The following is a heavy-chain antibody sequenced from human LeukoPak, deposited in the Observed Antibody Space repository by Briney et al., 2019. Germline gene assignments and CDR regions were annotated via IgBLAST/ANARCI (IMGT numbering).Heavy chain of an antibody. CDR1: GFTFSNYW. Sequence: PGGSLRLSCAASGFTFSNYWMHWVRQAPGKGLVWVSCIFNDGRTTTYADSVKGRFTISRDNAKNTLYLQMNSLRAEDTATYYCARGGIEMGVDYWGQGTLVTVSS. D-gene: IGHD6-13*01. J-gene: IGHJ4*02. CDR3: ARGGIEMGVDY. V-gene: IGHV3-74*01. CDR2: IFNDGRTT.